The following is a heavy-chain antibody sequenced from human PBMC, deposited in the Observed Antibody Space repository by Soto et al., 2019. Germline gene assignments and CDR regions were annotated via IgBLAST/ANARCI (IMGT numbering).Heavy chain of an antibody. Sequence: PGESLKISCKGSGYSFTSYWISWVRQMPGKGLEWMGRIDPSDSYTNYSPSSQGHVTISADKSISTAYLQWSSLKASDTAMYYCARHEIKYCSSTSCYDYYYYGMDVWGQGTTVTVSS. CDR3: ARHEIKYCSSTSCYDYYYYGMDV. J-gene: IGHJ6*02. CDR2: IDPSDSYT. V-gene: IGHV5-10-1*01. D-gene: IGHD2-2*01. CDR1: GYSFTSYW.